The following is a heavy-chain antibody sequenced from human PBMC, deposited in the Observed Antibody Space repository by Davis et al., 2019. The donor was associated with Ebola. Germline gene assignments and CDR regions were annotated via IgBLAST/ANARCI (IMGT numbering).Heavy chain of an antibody. CDR2: ISSSSNYI. J-gene: IGHJ4*02. Sequence: GESLKTSRAASGIPFSSNSMNWVRQPPGKGLVCVLFISSSSNYIYYADSVKGRFTVSRDNAKNSLYLQMNSLRAEDTALYYCAKANVYSSGDFDYWGQGTLVTVSS. D-gene: IGHD6-19*01. CDR3: AKANVYSSGDFDY. V-gene: IGHV3-21*04. CDR1: GIPFSSNS.